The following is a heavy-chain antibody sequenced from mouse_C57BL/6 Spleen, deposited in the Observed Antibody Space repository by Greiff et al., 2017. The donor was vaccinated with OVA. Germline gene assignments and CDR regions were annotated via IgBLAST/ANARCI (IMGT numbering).Heavy chain of an antibody. D-gene: IGHD2-5*01. CDR1: GYAFTNYL. CDR3: ARNYSNRYYAMDY. Sequence: VKLMESGAELVRPGTSVKVSCKASGYAFTNYLIEWVKQRPGQGLEWIGVINPGSGGTNYNEKFKSKATLTADKSSSTAYLQLSSLTSEDSAVYFCARNYSNRYYAMDYWGQGTSVTVSS. V-gene: IGHV1-54*01. J-gene: IGHJ4*01. CDR2: INPGSGGT.